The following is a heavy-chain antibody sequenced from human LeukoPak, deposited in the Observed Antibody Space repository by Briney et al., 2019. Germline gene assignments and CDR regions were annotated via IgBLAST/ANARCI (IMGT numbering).Heavy chain of an antibody. V-gene: IGHV1-69*01. CDR2: IIPIFGTA. CDR3: AGDLGGYSGYDDY. CDR1: GGTFSSYA. D-gene: IGHD5-12*01. J-gene: IGHJ4*02. Sequence: SVKVSCKASGGTFSSYAISWVRQAPGQGLEWMGGIIPIFGTANYAQKFQGRVTITADESTSTAYMELSSLRSEDTAVYYCAGDLGGYSGYDDYWGQGTLVTVSS.